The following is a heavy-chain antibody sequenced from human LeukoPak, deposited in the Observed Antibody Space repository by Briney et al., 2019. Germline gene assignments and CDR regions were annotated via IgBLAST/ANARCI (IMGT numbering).Heavy chain of an antibody. CDR2: MCGTSDST. V-gene: IGHV3-23*01. CDR3: AKNGAGTCYSRVDY. D-gene: IGHD2-15*01. J-gene: IGHJ4*02. Sequence: GSLRLSCTASGFTLSSYAMSWVRQAPGKGLEWVSVMCGTSDSTYYADSVKGRFTISRDNSKNTLYLQMNGLRAEDTAVYYCAKNGAGTCYSRVDYWGQGTLVTVSS. CDR1: GFTLSSYA.